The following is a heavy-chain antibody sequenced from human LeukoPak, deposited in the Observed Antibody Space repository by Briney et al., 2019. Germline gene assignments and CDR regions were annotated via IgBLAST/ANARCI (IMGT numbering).Heavy chain of an antibody. V-gene: IGHV4-34*01. CDR2: INHSGRT. Sequence: SETLSLTCAVYGGSFSGYYWSWIRQPPGKGLEWIGEINHSGRTNYNPSLKSRVTISVDTSKNQFSLKLSSVTAADTAVYYCAIARSGWLRYYFDYWGQGTPVTVSS. J-gene: IGHJ4*02. D-gene: IGHD6-19*01. CDR3: AIARSGWLRYYFDY. CDR1: GGSFSGYY.